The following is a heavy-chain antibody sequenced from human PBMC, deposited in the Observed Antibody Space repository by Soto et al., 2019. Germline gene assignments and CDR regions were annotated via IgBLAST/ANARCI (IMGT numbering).Heavy chain of an antibody. J-gene: IGHJ4*02. Sequence: QVQLVQSGAEVKKPGSSVKVSCKASGGTFSSYTISWVRQAPGQGLEWMGRIIPILGIANYAQKIQGRVTITADKSTSTADMELSSLRSEDTAVYYCASLRSYGDYGNYWGQGTLVTVSS. D-gene: IGHD4-17*01. CDR3: ASLRSYGDYGNY. CDR1: GGTFSSYT. V-gene: IGHV1-69*02. CDR2: IIPILGIA.